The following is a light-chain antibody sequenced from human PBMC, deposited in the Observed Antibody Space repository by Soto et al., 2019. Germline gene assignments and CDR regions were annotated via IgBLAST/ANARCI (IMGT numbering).Light chain of an antibody. Sequence: QSVLTQPPSASGTPGQRVTISLSGVSSNIGSNAVTWYHQLPGPAPKLLIYSNHQRPSGVPDRFSGSKSGTSASLAISVLQSEDEADYYCAAWDDSLNGLYVFGTGTKLTVL. CDR3: AAWDDSLNGLYV. CDR2: SNH. V-gene: IGLV1-44*01. CDR1: SSNIGSNA. J-gene: IGLJ1*01.